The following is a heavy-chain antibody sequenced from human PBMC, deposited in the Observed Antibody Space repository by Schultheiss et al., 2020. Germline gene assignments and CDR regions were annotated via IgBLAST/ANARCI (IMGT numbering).Heavy chain of an antibody. Sequence: GGSLRLSCAASGFTFSNAWMSWVRQAPGKGLEWVGRIKSKTDGGTTDYAAPVKGRFTISRDDSKNTLYLQMNSLRAEDTAVYYCARDGSHYYYMDVWGKGTTVTVSS. J-gene: IGHJ6*03. D-gene: IGHD1-1*01. V-gene: IGHV3-15*01. CDR3: ARDGSHYYYMDV. CDR1: GFTFSNAW. CDR2: IKSKTDGGTT.